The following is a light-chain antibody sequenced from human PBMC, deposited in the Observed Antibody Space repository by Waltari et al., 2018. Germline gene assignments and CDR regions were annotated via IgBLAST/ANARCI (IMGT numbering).Light chain of an antibody. CDR3: SSYTSSSTWV. V-gene: IGLV2-14*01. CDR1: SSDIGNYNY. CDR2: DVS. Sequence: QSALIQPASVSGSPGQSITISCTGTSSDIGNYNYVSWYQQHPGKAPKLMIYDVSNRPSGVSNRFSGSKSGNTASLTISGLQAEDEADYYCSSYTSSSTWVFGGGTKLTVL. J-gene: IGLJ3*02.